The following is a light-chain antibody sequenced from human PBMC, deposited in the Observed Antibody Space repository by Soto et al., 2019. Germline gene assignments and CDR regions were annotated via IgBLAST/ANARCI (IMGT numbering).Light chain of an antibody. V-gene: IGKV3-11*01. Sequence: EIVLTQSPATLSLSPGERATLSCRASQSVSNYLTWYQQKPGQAPRLLVYDTFNRANGVPARFTGSGSDTDFNLTISSLEPEDFAVYYCQQRAGWPRTFGQGTKVDIK. CDR1: QSVSNY. CDR3: QQRAGWPRT. CDR2: DTF. J-gene: IGKJ1*01.